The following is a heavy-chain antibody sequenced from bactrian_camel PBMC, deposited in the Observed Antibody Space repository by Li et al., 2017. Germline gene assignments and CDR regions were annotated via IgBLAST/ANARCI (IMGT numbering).Heavy chain of an antibody. CDR3: AKDYSDYSD. V-gene: IGHV3S40*01. CDR1: GFTFSNYY. J-gene: IGHJ4*01. D-gene: IGHD4*01. Sequence: DVQLVESGGGLVQPGGSLRLSCAASGFTFSNYYMSWVRQTPGKGLEWVSAINSGGGSTYYADSVKGRFTISRDNAKNTLYLQLNSLNTEDTAMYYCAKDYSDYSDWGQGTQVTVS. CDR2: INSGGGST.